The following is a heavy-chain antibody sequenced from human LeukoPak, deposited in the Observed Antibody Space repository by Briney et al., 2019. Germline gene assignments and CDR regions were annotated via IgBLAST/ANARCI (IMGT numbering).Heavy chain of an antibody. V-gene: IGHV4-61*05. CDR1: GGSISSSSYY. Sequence: SETLSLTCTVSGGSISSSSYYWGWIRQPPGKGLEWIGYIYYSGSTNYNPSLKSRVTISVDTSKNQFSLKLSSVTAADTAVYYCARAGDSGYDSGSVDYWGQGTLVTVSS. CDR3: ARAGDSGYDSGSVDY. D-gene: IGHD5-12*01. J-gene: IGHJ4*02. CDR2: IYYSGST.